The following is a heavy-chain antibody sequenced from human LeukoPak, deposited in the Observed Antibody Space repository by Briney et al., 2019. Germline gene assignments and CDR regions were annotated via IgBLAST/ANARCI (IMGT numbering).Heavy chain of an antibody. CDR3: ARDPLRVVPAAKAAEYFQH. Sequence: ASVKVSCKASGYTFTSYYMHWVRQAPGQGLEWMGIINPSGGSTSYAQKFQGRVTMTRDTSTSTVYMELSSLRSEDTAVYYCARDPLRVVPAAKAAEYFQHWGQGTLVTVSS. CDR1: GYTFTSYY. J-gene: IGHJ1*01. V-gene: IGHV1-46*01. CDR2: INPSGGST. D-gene: IGHD2-2*01.